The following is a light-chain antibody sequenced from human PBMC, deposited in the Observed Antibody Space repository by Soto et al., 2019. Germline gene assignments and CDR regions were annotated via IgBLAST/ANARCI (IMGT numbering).Light chain of an antibody. CDR3: QQYNNWPGT. Sequence: EIVLTQSPGTLSVSPGERATLSCRASQSVSSKLAWYQQKPGQSPRLLFYGASTGATGIPARFSGSGSETEFPLSISSLQSEDFAVYYCQQYNNWPGTFGQGTKVEIK. CDR2: GAS. CDR1: QSVSSK. J-gene: IGKJ1*01. V-gene: IGKV3-15*01.